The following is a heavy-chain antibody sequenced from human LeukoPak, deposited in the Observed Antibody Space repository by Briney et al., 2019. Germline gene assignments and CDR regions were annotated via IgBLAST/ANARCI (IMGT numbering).Heavy chain of an antibody. CDR1: GFTFSSYA. V-gene: IGHV3-30-3*01. D-gene: IGHD3-22*01. CDR3: ARGGITMIVVVVDY. Sequence: PGRSLRLSCAASGFTFSSYAMHWVRQAPGKGLEWVAVISYDGSNKYYADSVKGRFTISRDNSKNTLYLQMNSLRAEDTAVYYCARGGITMIVVVVDYWGQGTLVTVSS. J-gene: IGHJ4*02. CDR2: ISYDGSNK.